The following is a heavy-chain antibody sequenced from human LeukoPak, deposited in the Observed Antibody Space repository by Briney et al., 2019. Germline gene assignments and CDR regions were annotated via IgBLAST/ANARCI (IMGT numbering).Heavy chain of an antibody. J-gene: IGHJ5*02. D-gene: IGHD1-1*01. CDR1: GDSVSSNSVT. Sequence: SQTLSLTCAISGDSVSSNSVTWNWIRQSPWRGLEWLGRTYYRSTWYNDYAVSVRGRITVNPDTSKNQFSLHLNSVTPEDTAVYYCARRLTRYDCFDPWGQGILVTVSS. V-gene: IGHV6-1*01. CDR3: ARRLTRYDCFDP. CDR2: TYYRSTWYN.